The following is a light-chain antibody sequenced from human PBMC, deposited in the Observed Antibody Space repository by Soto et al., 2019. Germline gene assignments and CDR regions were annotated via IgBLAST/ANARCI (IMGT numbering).Light chain of an antibody. Sequence: QSALTQPASVSGSPGQSITISCTGTSSDVGNYNYVSWYQQYPGKAPKLLIYEVSKRPSGVPDRFSGSKFGNTASLTVSGLQAEDEADYYCSSYGGSNNLVFGGGTKLTVL. CDR3: SSYGGSNNLV. CDR1: SSDVGNYNY. CDR2: EVS. V-gene: IGLV2-8*01. J-gene: IGLJ2*01.